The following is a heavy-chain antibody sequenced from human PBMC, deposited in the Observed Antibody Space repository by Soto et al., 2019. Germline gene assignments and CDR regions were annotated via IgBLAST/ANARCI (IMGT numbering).Heavy chain of an antibody. CDR1: GFTFSNYG. CDR2: ILYDGSDE. Sequence: GGSLRLSCAASGFTFSNYGMHWVRQAPGKGLEWVAVILYDGSDEHYADSVKGRFTISRDNSKNTLSLQMNRLRVDDTAVYYCAKDRAASIWDLDYWGQGTLVTVSS. V-gene: IGHV3-30*18. CDR3: AKDRAASIWDLDY. D-gene: IGHD6-25*01. J-gene: IGHJ4*02.